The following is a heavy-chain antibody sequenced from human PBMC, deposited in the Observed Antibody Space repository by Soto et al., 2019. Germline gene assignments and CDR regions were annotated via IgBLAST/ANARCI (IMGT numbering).Heavy chain of an antibody. V-gene: IGHV4-39*01. CDR3: ARHYGSGRKFRYYYYYGMDV. D-gene: IGHD3-10*01. J-gene: IGHJ6*02. CDR2: IYYSGST. CDR1: GGSISSSSYY. Sequence: PSETLSLTCTVSGGSISSSSYYWGWIRQPPGKGLEWIGSIYYSGSTYYNPSLKSRVTISVDTSKNQFSLKLSSVTASDTAVYYFARHYGSGRKFRYYYYYGMDVWGQGTTVTVSS.